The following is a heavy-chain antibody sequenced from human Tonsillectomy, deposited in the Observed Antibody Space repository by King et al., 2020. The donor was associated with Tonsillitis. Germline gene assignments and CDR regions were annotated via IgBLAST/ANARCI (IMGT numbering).Heavy chain of an antibody. CDR2: IDRHGSQI. V-gene: IGHV3-7*01. D-gene: IGHD6-13*01. Sequence: VQLVESGGGLVQPGGSLRLSCAASGFTFTSSWMTWVRKPPGKGLEWVANIDRHGSQIHYVDSVRGRFTISRDNAKNSLFLQMTSLSAEDTAVYYCASDYSPEYGSTWYDAFDIWGLGTMVTVSS. CDR1: GFTFTSSW. J-gene: IGHJ3*02. CDR3: ASDYSPEYGSTWYDAFDI.